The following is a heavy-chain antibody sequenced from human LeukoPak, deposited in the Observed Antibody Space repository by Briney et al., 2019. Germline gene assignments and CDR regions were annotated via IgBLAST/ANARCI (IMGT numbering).Heavy chain of an antibody. CDR1: GYTFTSYY. Sequence: SVKVSCKASGYTFTSYYMHWMRQAPGQGLEWMGGIIPIFGTSNYAQKLQGRVTISTDESTSTAYMEVSSLRSEDTAIYYCARGLDASMETAYDYWGQGTLVTVSS. J-gene: IGHJ4*02. CDR2: IIPIFGTS. V-gene: IGHV1-69*05. D-gene: IGHD5-18*01. CDR3: ARGLDASMETAYDY.